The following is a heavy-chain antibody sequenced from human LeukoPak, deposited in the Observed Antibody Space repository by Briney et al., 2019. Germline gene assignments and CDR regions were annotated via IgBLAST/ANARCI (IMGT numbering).Heavy chain of an antibody. CDR1: AGSFCGYY. Sequence: SENLSLTCAVYAGSFCGYYWSWIRQPPGKGLEWIGEINHSGRNNDNTFLKSRVTISVDTSKNQLSLKLSSVTAADTAVYYCARQGRISMIVVLIEDAFDIWGQGTMVTVSS. CDR2: INHSGRN. D-gene: IGHD3-22*01. CDR3: ARQGRISMIVVLIEDAFDI. J-gene: IGHJ3*02. V-gene: IGHV4-34*01.